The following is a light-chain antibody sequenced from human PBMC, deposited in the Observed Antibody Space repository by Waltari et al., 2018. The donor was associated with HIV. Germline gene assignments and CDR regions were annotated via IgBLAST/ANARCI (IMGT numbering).Light chain of an antibody. CDR3: QTWGTGIRV. J-gene: IGLJ3*02. CDR1: IGHSNYA. V-gene: IGLV4-69*01. Sequence: QVVLTQSPSASASLGASVKLPCTLSIGHSNYAIAWHQLQPGKGPRYLMKLNSDGSHTKGDGIPDRFSGSSSGAERYLTISSRQSEDEADYYCQTWGTGIRVFGGGTKLTVL. CDR2: LNSDGSH.